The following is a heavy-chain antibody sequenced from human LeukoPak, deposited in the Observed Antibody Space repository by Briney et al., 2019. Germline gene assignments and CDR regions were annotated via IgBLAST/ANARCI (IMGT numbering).Heavy chain of an antibody. Sequence: GGSLRLSCAASGFTFSSYSMNWVRQAPGKGLEWVSSISSSSSYIFYADSVKGRFTISRDNSKNSLYLQMNSLRTEDTALYYCAKDTVRITIFGVVIGWGQGTLVTVSS. V-gene: IGHV3-21*04. D-gene: IGHD3-3*01. CDR2: ISSSSSYI. CDR3: AKDTVRITIFGVVIG. CDR1: GFTFSSYS. J-gene: IGHJ4*02.